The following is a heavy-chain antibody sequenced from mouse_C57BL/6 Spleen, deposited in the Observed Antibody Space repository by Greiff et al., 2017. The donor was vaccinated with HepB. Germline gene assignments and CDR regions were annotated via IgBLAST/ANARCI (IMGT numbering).Heavy chain of an antibody. CDR2: ISSGSSTI. CDR1: GFTFSDYG. V-gene: IGHV5-17*01. CDR3: ARPTTVVADYFDY. J-gene: IGHJ2*01. D-gene: IGHD1-1*01. Sequence: VMLVESGGGLVKPGGSLKLSCSASGFTFSDYGMHWVRQAPEKGLEWVAYISSGSSTIYYADTVKGRFTISRDNAKNTLFLQMTSLRSEDTAMYYCARPTTVVADYFDYWGQGTTLTVSS.